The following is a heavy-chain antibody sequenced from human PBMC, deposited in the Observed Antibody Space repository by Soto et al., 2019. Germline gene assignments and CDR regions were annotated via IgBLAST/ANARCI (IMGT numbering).Heavy chain of an antibody. CDR3: AKDAYGGNSGRFDY. Sequence: FTISRDNSKNTLYLQMNSLRAEDTAVYYCAKDAYGGNSGRFDYWGQGTLVTVSS. D-gene: IGHD2-21*02. J-gene: IGHJ4*02. V-gene: IGHV3-30*02.